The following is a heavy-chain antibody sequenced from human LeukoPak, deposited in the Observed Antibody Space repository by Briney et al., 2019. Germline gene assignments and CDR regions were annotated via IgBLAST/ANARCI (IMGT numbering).Heavy chain of an antibody. CDR2: IYTSGGT. CDR1: GGSISSYY. D-gene: IGHD3-22*01. J-gene: IGHJ4*02. Sequence: SETLSLTCTVSGGSISSYYWSWIRQPAGKGLEWIGRIYTSGGTNYNPSLKSRVTMSVDTSKNQFSLKLSSVTAADTAVYYCAREMFQYYDSSGTLRDWGQGTLVTVSS. CDR3: AREMFQYYDSSGTLRD. V-gene: IGHV4-4*07.